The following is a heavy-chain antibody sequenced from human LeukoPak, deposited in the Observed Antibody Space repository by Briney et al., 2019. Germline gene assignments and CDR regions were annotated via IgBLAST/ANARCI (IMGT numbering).Heavy chain of an antibody. Sequence: GGSLRLSCAASGFTVSSNYMSWVRQAPGKGLEWVSGISGSGGSAYYADSVKGRFTISRDISKNTLYLQMNSLRAEDTAVYYCAKESRARGTYYFDYWGQGTLVTVSS. CDR1: GFTVSSNY. J-gene: IGHJ4*02. V-gene: IGHV3-23*01. CDR3: AKESRARGTYYFDY. CDR2: ISGSGGSA. D-gene: IGHD1-14*01.